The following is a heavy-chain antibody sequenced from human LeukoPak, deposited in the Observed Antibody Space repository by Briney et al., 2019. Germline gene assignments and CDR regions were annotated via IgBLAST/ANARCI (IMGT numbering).Heavy chain of an antibody. Sequence: ASFKGSCKASGYTFTGYYMHWVRKAPGQELERMGRINQNGGRRTCAQKFQGRVNMTRDTSISTAYMELSRLRSDDTAVYYCAREDDYYGSGSYYKDGYYYYYGMDVWGQGTTVTVSS. D-gene: IGHD3-10*01. CDR1: GYTFTGYY. J-gene: IGHJ6*02. V-gene: IGHV1-2*02. CDR2: INQNGGRR. CDR3: AREDDYYGSGSYYKDGYYYYYGMDV.